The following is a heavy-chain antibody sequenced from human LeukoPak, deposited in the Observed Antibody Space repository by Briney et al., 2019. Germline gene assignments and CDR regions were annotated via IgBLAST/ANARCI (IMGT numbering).Heavy chain of an antibody. V-gene: IGHV3-23*01. CDR3: AKETDNGYGAFDI. CDR2: VTGCVWST. D-gene: IGHD2-8*01. CDR1: GFTFSSYA. J-gene: IGHJ3*02. Sequence: GGSLRLSCAASGFTFSSYAMSWVRQAPGEGREWVSAVTGCVWSTHYAGSVKGQFTISRATSKTTLNLQMNSLRAGATDVYYCAKETDNGYGAFDIWGQGTMVTVSS.